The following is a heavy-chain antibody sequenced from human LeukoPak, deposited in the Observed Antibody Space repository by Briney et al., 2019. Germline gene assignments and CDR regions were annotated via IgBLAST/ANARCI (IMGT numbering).Heavy chain of an antibody. V-gene: IGHV3-74*01. CDR2: IQYDGRST. D-gene: IGHD6-19*01. CDR3: VRGTIGWKGSDY. Sequence: GESLRLSCAASGFTFSAHWMHWVRQAPGKGLVWVSEIQYDGRSTGYADSVRGRFTISRDNAKNALYLHMNTLRADDTAIYYCVRGTIGWKGSDYWGQGTLVTVSS. J-gene: IGHJ4*02. CDR1: GFTFSAHW.